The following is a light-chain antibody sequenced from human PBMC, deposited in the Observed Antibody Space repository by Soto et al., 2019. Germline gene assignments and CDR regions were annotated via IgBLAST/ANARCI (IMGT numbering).Light chain of an antibody. V-gene: IGLV1-47*01. Sequence: QAVVTQAPSASGAPGQTVTISCSGSSPNLGSNYVYWYQQFPGAAPKLLILRNNQRPSGVPDRFSASKSGTSASLAISGLRSEDEADYHCAAWDDSLKSVVFGGGTQLTVL. CDR3: AAWDDSLKSVV. J-gene: IGLJ2*01. CDR1: SPNLGSNY. CDR2: RNN.